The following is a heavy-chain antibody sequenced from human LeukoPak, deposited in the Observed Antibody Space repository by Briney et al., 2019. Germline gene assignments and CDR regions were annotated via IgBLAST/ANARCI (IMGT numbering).Heavy chain of an antibody. D-gene: IGHD3-22*01. CDR1: GFTFSSYA. J-gene: IGHJ4*02. CDR2: ISGSGGST. CDR3: AKDPRYYYDSSGYYYQYYFDY. V-gene: IGHV3-23*01. Sequence: GSLRLSCAASGFTFSSYAMSWVRQAPGKGLEWVSAISGSGGSTYYADSVKGRFTISRDDSKNTLYLQMNSLRAEDTAVYYRAKDPRYYYDSSGYYYQYYFDYWGQGTLVTVSS.